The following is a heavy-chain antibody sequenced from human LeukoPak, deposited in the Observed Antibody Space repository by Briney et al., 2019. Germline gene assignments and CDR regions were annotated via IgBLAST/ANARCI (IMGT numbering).Heavy chain of an antibody. CDR2: MNPNSGNT. V-gene: IGHV1-8*01. CDR1: GYTFTSYD. D-gene: IGHD3-22*01. Sequence: ASVKVSCKASGYTFTSYDINWVRQATGQGLEWMGWMNPNSGNTGYAQKFQGRVTMTRNTSISTAYMELSSLRSEDTAVYYCARGRESWWLLGSDWFDPWGQGTLVTVSS. J-gene: IGHJ5*02. CDR3: ARGRESWWLLGSDWFDP.